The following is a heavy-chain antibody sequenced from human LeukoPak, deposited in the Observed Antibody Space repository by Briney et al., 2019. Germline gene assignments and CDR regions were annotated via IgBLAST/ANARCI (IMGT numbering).Heavy chain of an antibody. CDR2: IWFDGSTK. V-gene: IGHV3-33*01. CDR3: ARDGPWFGEFFDY. Sequence: GGSLRLSCAASGFTFSSYGMHWVRQAPGKGLEWVAVIWFDGSTKYYGDSVKGRFTISRDNSKDTLYLQMNSLRAEDTAVYYCARDGPWFGEFFDYWGQGTLVTVSS. D-gene: IGHD3-10*01. J-gene: IGHJ4*02. CDR1: GFTFSSYG.